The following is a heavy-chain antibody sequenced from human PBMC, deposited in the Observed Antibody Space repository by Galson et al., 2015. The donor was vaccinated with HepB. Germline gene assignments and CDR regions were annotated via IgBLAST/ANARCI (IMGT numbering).Heavy chain of an antibody. CDR2: ISSSSSTI. J-gene: IGHJ3*02. Sequence: SLRLSCAASGFTFSSYSMNWVRQAPGRGLEWVSYISSSSSTIYYADSVKGRFTISRDNAKNSLYLQMNSLRAEDTAVYYCARVLWRGYSYGQKANAFDIWGQGTMVTVSS. CDR3: ARVLWRGYSYGQKANAFDI. D-gene: IGHD5-18*01. V-gene: IGHV3-48*04. CDR1: GFTFSSYS.